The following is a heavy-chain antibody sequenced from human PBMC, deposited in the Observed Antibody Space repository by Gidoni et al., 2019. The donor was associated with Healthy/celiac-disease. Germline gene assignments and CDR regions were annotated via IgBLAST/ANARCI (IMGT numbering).Heavy chain of an antibody. D-gene: IGHD3-3*01. J-gene: IGHJ5*02. CDR1: GGTFSSYA. CDR3: ARERITIFRGWFDP. CDR2: IIPIFGTA. Sequence: QVQLVQSGAEVKKPGSSVKVSCKASGGTFSSYAISWVRQAPGQGLEWKGGIIPIFGTANYAQKFQGRVTITADESTSTAYMELSSLRSEDTAVYYCARERITIFRGWFDPWGQGTLVTVSS. V-gene: IGHV1-69*01.